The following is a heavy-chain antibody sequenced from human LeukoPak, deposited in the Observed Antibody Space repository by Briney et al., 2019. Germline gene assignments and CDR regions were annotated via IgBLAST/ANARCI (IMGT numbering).Heavy chain of an antibody. V-gene: IGHV4-39*01. CDR3: ARLTFGGVIVRTKYYFDY. CDR2: IYYSGST. CDR1: GGSISSSSYY. D-gene: IGHD3-16*02. J-gene: IGHJ4*02. Sequence: SETLSLTCTVSGGSISSSSYYWGWIRRPPGKGLEWIGSIYYSGSTYYNPSLKSRVTISVDTSKNQFSLKLSSVTAADTAVYYCARLTFGGVIVRTKYYFDYWVQGTLVTVSS.